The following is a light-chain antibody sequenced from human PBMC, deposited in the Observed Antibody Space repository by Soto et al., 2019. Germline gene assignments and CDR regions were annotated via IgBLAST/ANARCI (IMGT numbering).Light chain of an antibody. CDR1: SSDVGGYNY. CDR2: EVS. J-gene: IGLJ3*02. CDR3: STYTSRSPRV. V-gene: IGLV2-14*01. Sequence: QSALTQPASVSGSPGQSITISCTGTSSDVGGYNYVSWYQQHPGKAPKLMIYEVSNRPSGVSNRFSGSKSGNTASLTISGLQAEDEADYYCSTYTSRSPRVFGGGTQLTVL.